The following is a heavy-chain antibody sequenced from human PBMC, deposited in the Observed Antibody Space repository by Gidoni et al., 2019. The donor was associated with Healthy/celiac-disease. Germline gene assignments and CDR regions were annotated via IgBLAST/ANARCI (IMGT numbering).Heavy chain of an antibody. Sequence: QVQPVQSGAEVKKPGSSVKVSCKASGGTFSSYAISRVRQAPGQGLEWMGGILPIFGTANYAQKFQGRVTITADESTSTAYMELSSLRSEDTAVYYCATVLTRTTRYFDYWGQGTLVTVSS. CDR1: GGTFSSYA. CDR2: ILPIFGTA. CDR3: ATVLTRTTRYFDY. V-gene: IGHV1-69*01. J-gene: IGHJ4*02. D-gene: IGHD3-9*01.